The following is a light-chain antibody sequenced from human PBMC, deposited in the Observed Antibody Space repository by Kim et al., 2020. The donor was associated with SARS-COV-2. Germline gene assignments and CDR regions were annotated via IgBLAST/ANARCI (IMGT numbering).Light chain of an antibody. CDR3: QQYYSTPLT. J-gene: IGKJ4*01. CDR1: QCVLYSSNNKSY. CDR2: WAS. V-gene: IGKV4-1*01. Sequence: ATMNFKSSQCVLYSSNNKSYLAWYQQKPGQPPKLLIYWASTRESGVPDRFSGGGSGTDFTLTISSLQAEDVAVYYCQQYYSTPLTFGGGTKVDIK.